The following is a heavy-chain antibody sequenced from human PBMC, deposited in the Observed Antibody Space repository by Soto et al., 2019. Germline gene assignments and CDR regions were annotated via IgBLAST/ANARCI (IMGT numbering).Heavy chain of an antibody. CDR3: ARTRFSGYNKQFDY. V-gene: IGHV2-70*01. Sequence: GXGXTLVNTTKTLTXTCTFAGFSLVSSEMCVIWIRQPPGKALEWLELIDWDDDKFYSTSLKTRLTISKDTSKNQVVLTVTNMDTVDTAKYYCARTRFSGYNKQFDYWGQETLGTVSS. J-gene: IGHJ4*02. D-gene: IGHD1-1*01. CDR1: GFSLVSSEMC. CDR2: IDWDDDK.